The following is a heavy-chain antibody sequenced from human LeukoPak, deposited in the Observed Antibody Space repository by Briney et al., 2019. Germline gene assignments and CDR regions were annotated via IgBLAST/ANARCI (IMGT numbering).Heavy chain of an antibody. D-gene: IGHD3-22*01. CDR1: GGTFSRSA. J-gene: IGHJ4*02. Sequence: ASVKVSCKASGGTFSRSAISWVRQAPGQGLEWMGGIIPIFGTANYAQKFQGRVTITADESTSTAYMELSSLRSEDTAVYYCARALDSSGYYTVTTSSFDYWGQGTLVTVSS. V-gene: IGHV1-69*13. CDR2: IIPIFGTA. CDR3: ARALDSSGYYTVTTSSFDY.